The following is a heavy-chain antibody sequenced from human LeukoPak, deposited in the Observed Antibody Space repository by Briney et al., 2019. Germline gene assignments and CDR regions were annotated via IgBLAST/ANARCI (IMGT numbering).Heavy chain of an antibody. D-gene: IGHD6-13*01. CDR2: IYYSGST. V-gene: IGHV4-59*01. CDR1: GGSISSYY. J-gene: IGHJ5*02. Sequence: PSETLSLTCTVSGGSISSYYWSWIRQPPGKGLEWIGYIYYSGSTNYNPSLKSRVTISVDTSKNQFSLKLSSVTAADTAVYYCARGRPSSGYSSSWYPFHWFDPWGQGTLVTVSS. CDR3: ARGRPSSGYSSSWYPFHWFDP.